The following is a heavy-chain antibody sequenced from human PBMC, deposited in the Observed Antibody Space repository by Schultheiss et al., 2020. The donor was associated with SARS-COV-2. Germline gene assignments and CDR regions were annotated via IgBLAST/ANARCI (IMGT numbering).Heavy chain of an antibody. V-gene: IGHV5-51*01. CDR1: GYSFTSYW. Sequence: GGSLRLSCKGSGYSFTSYWIGWVRQMPGKGLEWMGIIWPGDSDTRYSPSFQGQVTISADKSISTAYLQWSSLKASGTAMYYCARPYCSGGSCPRAFDIWGQGTMVTVSS. J-gene: IGHJ3*02. CDR2: IWPGDSDT. D-gene: IGHD2-15*01. CDR3: ARPYCSGGSCPRAFDI.